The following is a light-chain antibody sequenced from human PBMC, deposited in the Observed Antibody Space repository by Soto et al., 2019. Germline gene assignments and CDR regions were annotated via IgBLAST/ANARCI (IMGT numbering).Light chain of an antibody. J-gene: IGKJ2*01. CDR1: QSVIRNY. Sequence: EGMLTQSPGTLSLSPGEGAILSCRSSQSVIRNYLAWYQKKPGQAPSLLIYGASSRATGIPDRFSGSGSGTGFTLTISRLEPEDFAVYYCQKYDTSPYDFGQGTKLEI. V-gene: IGKV3-20*01. CDR2: GAS. CDR3: QKYDTSPYD.